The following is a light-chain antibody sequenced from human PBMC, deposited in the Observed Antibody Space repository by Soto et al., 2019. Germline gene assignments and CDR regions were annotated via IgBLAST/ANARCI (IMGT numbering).Light chain of an antibody. CDR2: GAS. CDR1: QRIGSN. V-gene: IGKV3-15*01. J-gene: IGKJ1*01. CDR3: QQYNFWLT. Sequence: EIVMTQSPATLSVSPGETATLSCRASQRIGSNLAWYQQKPGQAPSLLIYGASPRATGVPDRFSGSGSGTVFTLTISSLQSEDIAVYYCQQYNFWLTFGQGTKVEIK.